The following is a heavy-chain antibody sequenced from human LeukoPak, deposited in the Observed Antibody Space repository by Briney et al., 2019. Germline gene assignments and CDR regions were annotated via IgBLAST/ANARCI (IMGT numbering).Heavy chain of an antibody. D-gene: IGHD3-10*02. CDR3: AKDMSFDY. Sequence: GGSLRLSCAASGFTFSSYAVSWVRQAPGRGLEWVSLISGSGDSTYFADSVKGRFTISRDNSKNTLYLQMNSLRAEDTAVYYCAKDMSFDYWGQGTMVTVSS. J-gene: IGHJ4*03. V-gene: IGHV3-23*01. CDR1: GFTFSSYA. CDR2: ISGSGDST.